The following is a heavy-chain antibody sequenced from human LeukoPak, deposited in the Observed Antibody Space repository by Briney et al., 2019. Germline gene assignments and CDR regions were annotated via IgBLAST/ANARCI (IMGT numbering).Heavy chain of an antibody. V-gene: IGHV5-51*01. D-gene: IGHD6-19*01. CDR3: ARRESSGFIDY. J-gene: IGHJ4*01. CDR1: GYSFTNYW. Sequence: WESLKISCNGSGYSFTNYWIAWVRPVPGKGLEWMGSIYPGDYDTIYSPSFQGQVTISVDQFIRPAYLQWSSLKGSDTAMYYRARRESSGFIDYWGPGTLVTVSS. CDR2: IYPGDYDT.